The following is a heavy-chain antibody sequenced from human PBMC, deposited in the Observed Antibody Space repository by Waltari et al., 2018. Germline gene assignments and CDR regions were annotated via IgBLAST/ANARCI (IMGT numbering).Heavy chain of an antibody. J-gene: IGHJ3*02. V-gene: IGHV4-59*01. CDR3: ASRQLVQGPGAFDI. CDR2: IYYSGRT. CDR1: GGSISSYY. Sequence: QVQLQESGPGLVKPSETLSLTCTVSGGSISSYYWSWIRQPPGKGLEWIGYIYYSGRTNYNPPLKSRVTISVDTSKNQFSLKLSSVTAADTAVYYCASRQLVQGPGAFDIWGQGTMVTVSS. D-gene: IGHD6-13*01.